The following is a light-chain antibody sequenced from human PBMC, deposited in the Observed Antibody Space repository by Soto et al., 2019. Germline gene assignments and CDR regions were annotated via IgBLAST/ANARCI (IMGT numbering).Light chain of an antibody. Sequence: SYELTQPPSVSVSPGQPARITCSGDALPKQYAHWYQMKPGQAPVLVIYKDNERPSGIPERISGSSSGTKVTLTISGVQAEAEADYYCQSVDSSGTYVIFGGGTKLTVL. J-gene: IGLJ2*01. CDR3: QSVDSSGTYVI. V-gene: IGLV3-25*02. CDR1: ALPKQY. CDR2: KDN.